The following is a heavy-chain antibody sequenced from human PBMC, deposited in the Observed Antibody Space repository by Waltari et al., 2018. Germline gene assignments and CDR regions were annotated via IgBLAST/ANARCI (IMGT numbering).Heavy chain of an antibody. CDR2: SSPIFGTA. J-gene: IGHJ4*02. V-gene: IGHV1-69*14. D-gene: IGHD4-17*01. CDR3: ATGDSTGDY. Sequence: QVQLVQSGAEVKKPGSSVKVSCKASGGTFSSYAISWARQALGQGVVWIECSSPIFGTANYAQKVQGRVTITADTSTDTADMELGSVRAEDTAVYYCATGDSTGDYWGQGTLVTVSS. CDR1: GGTFSSYA.